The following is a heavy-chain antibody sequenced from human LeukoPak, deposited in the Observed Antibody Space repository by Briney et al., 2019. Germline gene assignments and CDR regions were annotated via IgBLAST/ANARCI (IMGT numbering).Heavy chain of an antibody. Sequence: SETLSLTCAVYGGSFSGYYWSWIRQPPGKGLEWIGEINHSGSTNYNPSLKSRVTISVDTSKNQFSLKLSSVTAADTAVYYCARGSRLGNYYYYMDVWGKGTTVTVSS. V-gene: IGHV4-34*01. CDR3: ARGSRLGNYYYYMDV. CDR2: INHSGST. J-gene: IGHJ6*03. D-gene: IGHD7-27*01. CDR1: GGSFSGYY.